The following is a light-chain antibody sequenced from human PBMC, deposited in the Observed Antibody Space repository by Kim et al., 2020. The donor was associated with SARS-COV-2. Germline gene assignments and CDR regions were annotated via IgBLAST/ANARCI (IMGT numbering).Light chain of an antibody. V-gene: IGLV1-51*01. CDR3: ETWDSSLSAGRL. Sequence: QSVLTQPPSVSAAPGQTVTMSCSGSISNIGNNYVSWFQHLPGTAPKLLIYDNYHRPSGIPDRFSGSNSGTSAILAITGLQTGDEADYFCETWDSSLSAGRLLGGGTQLTVL. J-gene: IGLJ3*02. CDR2: DNY. CDR1: ISNIGNNY.